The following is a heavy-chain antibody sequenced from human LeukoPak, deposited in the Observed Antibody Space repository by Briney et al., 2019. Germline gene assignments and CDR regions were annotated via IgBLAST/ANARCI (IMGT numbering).Heavy chain of an antibody. V-gene: IGHV3-9*01. CDR1: GFIFDDYA. D-gene: IGHD3-10*01. CDR3: ARDAAMVRGVISYYGMDV. J-gene: IGHJ6*02. CDR2: INWNSDTK. Sequence: GGSLRLSCAASGFIFDDYAMYWVRQAPGKGLEWVSGINWNSDTKGYADSVKGRFTISRDNAKNSLYLQMNSLRAEDTAVYYCARDAAMVRGVISYYGMDVWGQGTTVTVSS.